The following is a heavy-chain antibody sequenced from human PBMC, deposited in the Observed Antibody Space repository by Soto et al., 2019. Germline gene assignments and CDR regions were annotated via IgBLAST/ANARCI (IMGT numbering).Heavy chain of an antibody. V-gene: IGHV4-30-2*01. CDR3: ARGQGAAAGHSNFDY. Sequence: SETLSLTCAVSGGSISGTTYSWSWIRQPPGKGLEWIGYIYDSGNTYYNPSLKSQFSISVDRSKNQFSLKLSSVTAADTAVYYCARGQGAAAGHSNFDYWGQGALVTLSS. J-gene: IGHJ4*02. D-gene: IGHD6-13*01. CDR2: IYDSGNT. CDR1: GGSISGTTYS.